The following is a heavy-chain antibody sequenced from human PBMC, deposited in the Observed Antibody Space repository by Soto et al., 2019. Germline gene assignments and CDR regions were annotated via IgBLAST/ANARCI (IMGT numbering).Heavy chain of an antibody. D-gene: IGHD6-13*01. CDR3: AKTVRNYYSSSWYPSPRTDY. CDR2: ISGSGGST. Sequence: EVQLLESGGGLVQPGGSLRLSCAASGFTFSSYAMSWVRQAPGKGLEWVSGISGSGGSTYYADSVKGRFTISRDNSKNTLYLQMNSLRAEDTAVYYCAKTVRNYYSSSWYPSPRTDYWGQGALVTVSS. J-gene: IGHJ4*02. CDR1: GFTFSSYA. V-gene: IGHV3-23*01.